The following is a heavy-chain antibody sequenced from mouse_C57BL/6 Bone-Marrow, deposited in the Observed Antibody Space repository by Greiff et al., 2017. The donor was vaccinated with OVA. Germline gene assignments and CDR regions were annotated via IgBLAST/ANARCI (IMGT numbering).Heavy chain of an antibody. CDR2: IHPNSGST. V-gene: IGHV1-64*01. Sequence: QVQLQQPGAELVKPGASVKLSCKASGYTFTSYWMHWVKQRPGQGLEWIGMIHPNSGSTNYNEKFKSKATLTVDKSSSTAYMQLSSLTSEDSAVYYWARDYGSSAWYAMDYWGQGTSVTVSS. CDR1: GYTFTSYW. D-gene: IGHD1-1*01. J-gene: IGHJ4*01. CDR3: ARDYGSSAWYAMDY.